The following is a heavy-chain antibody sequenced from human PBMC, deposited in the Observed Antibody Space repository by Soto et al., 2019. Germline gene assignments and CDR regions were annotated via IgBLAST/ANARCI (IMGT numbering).Heavy chain of an antibody. CDR2: IYYSGST. CDR1: GGSISSGGYY. J-gene: IGHJ6*02. D-gene: IGHD6-19*01. CDR3: AREGSVRNYYGMDV. Sequence: SETLSLTCTVSGGSISSGGYYWSWIRQHPGKGLEWIGYIYYSGSTYYNPSLKSRVTISVDTSKNQFSLKLSSVTAADTAVYYCAREGSVRNYYGMDVWGQGTTVTVSS. V-gene: IGHV4-31*03.